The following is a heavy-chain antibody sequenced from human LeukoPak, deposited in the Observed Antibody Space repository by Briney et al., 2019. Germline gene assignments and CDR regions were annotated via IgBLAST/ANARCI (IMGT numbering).Heavy chain of an antibody. CDR3: TTDGTYSSGWYYFDY. J-gene: IGHJ4*02. D-gene: IGHD6-19*01. Sequence: PGGSLRLSCAASGFTFSNAWMSWVRQAPGKGLEGGGRIKSKTDGGTTDYAAPVKGRFTISRDDSKNTQYLQMNSLKTEDTAVYYCTTDGTYSSGWYYFDYWGQGTLVTVSS. CDR2: IKSKTDGGTT. V-gene: IGHV3-15*01. CDR1: GFTFSNAW.